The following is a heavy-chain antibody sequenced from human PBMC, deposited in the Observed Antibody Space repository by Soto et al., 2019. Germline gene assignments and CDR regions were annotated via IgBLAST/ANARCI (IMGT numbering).Heavy chain of an antibody. J-gene: IGHJ4*02. CDR1: GFTFSSYG. CDR3: AKLVVVHSDY. Sequence: QVQLVESRGGVVQPGRSLRLSCAASGFTFSSYGMHWVRQAPGKGLEWVAVISYDGSNKYYADSVKGRFTISRDNSKNTLYLQMNSLRAEDTAVYYCAKLVVVHSDYWGQGTLVTVSS. V-gene: IGHV3-30*18. D-gene: IGHD3-22*01. CDR2: ISYDGSNK.